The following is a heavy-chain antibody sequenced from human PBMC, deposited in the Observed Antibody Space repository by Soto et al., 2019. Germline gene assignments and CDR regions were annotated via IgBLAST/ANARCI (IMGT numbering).Heavy chain of an antibody. CDR3: AKDRDIVVVVAAHDYYFDY. D-gene: IGHD2-15*01. Sequence: EVQLLESGGGLVQPGGSLRLSCAASGFTFSSYAMSWVRQAPGKGLEWVSAISGSGGSTYYADSVKGRFTISRDNSKNTLYLQMNSLRAEDTAVYYCAKDRDIVVVVAAHDYYFDYWGQGTLVTVSS. CDR1: GFTFSSYA. J-gene: IGHJ4*02. CDR2: ISGSGGST. V-gene: IGHV3-23*01.